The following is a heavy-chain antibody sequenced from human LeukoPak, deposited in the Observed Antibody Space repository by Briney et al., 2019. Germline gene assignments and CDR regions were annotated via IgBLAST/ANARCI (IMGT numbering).Heavy chain of an antibody. V-gene: IGHV3-23*01. D-gene: IGHD3-22*01. CDR2: ISGSGGST. J-gene: IGHJ3*02. CDR1: GFTFSSYG. CDR3: AKARTLYYYDSSGHAFDI. Sequence: GGSLRLSCAASGFTFSSYGMSWVRQAPGKVLEWVSAISGSGGSTYYADSVKGRFTISRDNSKNTLYLQMNSLRAEDTAVYYCAKARTLYYYDSSGHAFDIWGQGTMVTVSS.